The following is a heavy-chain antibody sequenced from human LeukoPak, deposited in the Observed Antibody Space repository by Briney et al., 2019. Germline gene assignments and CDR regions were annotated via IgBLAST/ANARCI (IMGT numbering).Heavy chain of an antibody. CDR3: ARGVDYHYYYYMDF. Sequence: GGSLRLSCAASGFTFSNYWLTWVRQAPGRGLEWVANIKQDGSEKHYVDSVKGRFTISRDNAKRSLYLQMNSLRAEDTAVFYCARGVDYHYYYYMDFWGKGTTVTVSS. V-gene: IGHV3-7*01. CDR1: GFTFSNYW. J-gene: IGHJ6*03. CDR2: IKQDGSEK.